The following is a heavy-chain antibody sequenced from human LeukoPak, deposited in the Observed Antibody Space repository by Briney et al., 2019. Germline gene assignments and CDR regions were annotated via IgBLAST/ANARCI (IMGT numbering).Heavy chain of an antibody. CDR3: ATSTVTTYYFDY. CDR2: ISGGGGST. CDR1: GFTFSSYA. D-gene: IGHD4-17*01. V-gene: IGHV3-23*01. Sequence: GGSLRLSCAASGFTFSSYAMSWVRQAPGKGLEWVSAISGGGGSTYYADSVRGRFTISRDNSKNTLYLQMNSLRAEDTAVYHCATSTVTTYYFDYWGQGTLVTVSS. J-gene: IGHJ4*02.